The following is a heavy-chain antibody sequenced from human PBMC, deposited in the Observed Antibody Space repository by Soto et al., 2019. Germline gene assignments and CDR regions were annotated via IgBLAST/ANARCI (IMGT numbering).Heavy chain of an antibody. CDR2: IYYSGST. Sequence: SETLSLTCTVSGGSISSGGYYWSWIRQHPGKGLEWIGYIYYSGSTYYNPSLKSRVTISVDTSKNQFSLKLSSVTAADTAVYYCARTSDVDLWDYWGQGTLVTVSS. V-gene: IGHV4-31*03. J-gene: IGHJ4*02. CDR1: GGSISSGGYY. CDR3: ARTSDVDLWDY.